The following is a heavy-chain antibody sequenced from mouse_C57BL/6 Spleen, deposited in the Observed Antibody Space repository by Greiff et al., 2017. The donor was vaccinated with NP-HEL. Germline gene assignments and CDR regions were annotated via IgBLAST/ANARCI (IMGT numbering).Heavy chain of an antibody. Sequence: EVQGVESGGGLVKPGGSLKLSCAASGFTFSSYAMSWVRQTPEKRLEWVATISDGGSYTYYPDNVKGRFTISRDNAKNNLYLQMSHLKSEDTAMYYCARDERTAQATGAMDYWGQGTSVTVSS. CDR1: GFTFSSYA. CDR3: ARDERTAQATGAMDY. D-gene: IGHD3-2*02. CDR2: ISDGGSYT. J-gene: IGHJ4*01. V-gene: IGHV5-4*01.